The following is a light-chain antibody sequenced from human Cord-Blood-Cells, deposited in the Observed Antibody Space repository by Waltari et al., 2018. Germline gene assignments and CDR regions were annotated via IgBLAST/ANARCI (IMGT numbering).Light chain of an antibody. J-gene: IGKJ1*01. V-gene: IGKV3-15*01. CDR2: GAS. Sequence: EIVMTQSPATLSVSPGERATLSCSARQSVSSNLAWYQQQPGQDPRLLIYGASTRATGIPARFSGSGSGTEFTITISSLQSEDFAVYYCQQYNNWPPWTFGQGTKVEIK. CDR1: QSVSSN. CDR3: QQYNNWPPWT.